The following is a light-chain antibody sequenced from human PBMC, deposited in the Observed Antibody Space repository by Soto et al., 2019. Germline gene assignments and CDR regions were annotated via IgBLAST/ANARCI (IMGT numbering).Light chain of an antibody. J-gene: IGKJ1*01. CDR2: GAS. V-gene: IGKV3-20*01. Sequence: VLEPNSCTLALAPGENATLSCRVSQSVSSSYLAWYQQKPGQAPRLLMYGASSRATGIPDRFSGSGSGTDFTLTISRLEPEDLAVYYCQQYGSSPGTFGQGTKVDIK. CDR3: QQYGSSPGT. CDR1: QSVSSSY.